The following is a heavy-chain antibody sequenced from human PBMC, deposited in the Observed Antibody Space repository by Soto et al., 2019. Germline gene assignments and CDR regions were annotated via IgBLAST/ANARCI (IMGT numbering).Heavy chain of an antibody. Sequence: ASVKVSCKASGGTFSSYAISWVRQAPGQGLEWMGGIIPILGIANYAQKFQGRVTMARDTSTSTVYMELSSLRSEDTAVYYCARAPTPRYCSGGSCYGSAHFDYWGQGTLVTVSS. V-gene: IGHV1-69*10. J-gene: IGHJ4*02. D-gene: IGHD2-15*01. CDR1: GGTFSSYA. CDR3: ARAPTPRYCSGGSCYGSAHFDY. CDR2: IIPILGIA.